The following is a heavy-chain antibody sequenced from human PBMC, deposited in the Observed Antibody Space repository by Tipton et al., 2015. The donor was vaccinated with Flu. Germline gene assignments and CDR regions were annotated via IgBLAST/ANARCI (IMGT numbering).Heavy chain of an antibody. CDR3: ARLAYSYDIRGYYFDS. CDR2: ILTGGST. D-gene: IGHD5-18*01. Sequence: GLVKPSETLSLTCTASGDSISNYYWGWIRQPAGKGLEWIGRILTGGSTNYNPSLKSRVTMSVDTSKNQFSLKLSSVTAADTAVYYCARLAYSYDIRGYYFDSWGQGTLVTVSS. J-gene: IGHJ4*02. V-gene: IGHV4-4*07. CDR1: GDSISNYY.